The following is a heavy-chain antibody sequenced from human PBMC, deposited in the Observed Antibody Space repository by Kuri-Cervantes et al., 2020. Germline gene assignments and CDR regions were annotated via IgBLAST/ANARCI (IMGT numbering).Heavy chain of an antibody. CDR1: GFTFSSYS. J-gene: IGHJ4*02. V-gene: IGHV3-30*03. Sequence: GGSLRLSCAASGFTFSSYSMNWVRQAPGKGLEWVAVISYDGSNKYYADSVKGRFTISRDNSKNTLYLQMNSLRAEDTAVYYCARGGASGVWVDYWGQGTPVTVSS. CDR2: ISYDGSNK. D-gene: IGHD2-15*01. CDR3: ARGGASGVWVDY.